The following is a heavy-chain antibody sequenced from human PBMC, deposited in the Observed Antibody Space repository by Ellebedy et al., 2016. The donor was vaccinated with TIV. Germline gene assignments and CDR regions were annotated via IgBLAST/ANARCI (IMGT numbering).Heavy chain of an antibody. D-gene: IGHD4-17*01. J-gene: IGHJ4*02. V-gene: IGHV3-30*03. Sequence: PGGSLRLSCAAFGFTFTSYGLHWVRQAPGKGLEWVAFVSYNGFNTYYRDSVRGRFSISRDNAKDTLYLKMSRLRHEDTAVYHCVRGKGYDFGEEWGQGTLVSVSS. CDR1: GFTFTSYG. CDR3: VRGKGYDFGEE. CDR2: VSYNGFNT.